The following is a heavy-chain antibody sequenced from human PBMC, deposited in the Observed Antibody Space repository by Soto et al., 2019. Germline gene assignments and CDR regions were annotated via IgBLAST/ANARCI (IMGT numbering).Heavy chain of an antibody. V-gene: IGHV4-39*07. CDR2: IYYSGST. CDR3: ARSPQTHSYAQFDS. CDR1: GVSISGSRYY. D-gene: IGHD3-16*01. Sequence: SETLSLTCTVSGVSISGSRYYWGWIRQPPGRGLEWIGNIYYSGSTYYTPALKSRVTLSVDTSKNQFSLNLTSVTAADTAVYYCARSPQTHSYAQFDSWGQGSLVTVSS. J-gene: IGHJ4*02.